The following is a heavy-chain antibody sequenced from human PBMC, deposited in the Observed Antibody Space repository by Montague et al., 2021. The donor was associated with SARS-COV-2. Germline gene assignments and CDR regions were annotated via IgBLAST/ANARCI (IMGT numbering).Heavy chain of an antibody. V-gene: IGHV4-4*02. CDR2: IYHSGST. J-gene: IGHJ3*02. Sequence: LTCAVSGGSISSSNWWSWVRQPPGKGLEWIGEIYHSGSTNYNPSLKSRVTISVDKSKNQFSLKLSSVTAADTAVYYCARAISHWFRGAFDIWGQGTMVTVSS. CDR1: GGSISSSNW. CDR3: ARAISHWFRGAFDI. D-gene: IGHD3-10*01.